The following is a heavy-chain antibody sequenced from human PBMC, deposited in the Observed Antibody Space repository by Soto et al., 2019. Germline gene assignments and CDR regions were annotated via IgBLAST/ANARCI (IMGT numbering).Heavy chain of an antibody. CDR2: ISAYNGNT. J-gene: IGHJ3*02. CDR3: ARDTYYYDSSGYYLDAFDI. Sequence: ASVKVSCTASGYTLTINGISWVRQAPGQGLEWMGWISAYNGNTNYAQKLQGRVTMTTDTSTSTAYMELRSLRSDDTAVYYCARDTYYYDSSGYYLDAFDIWGQGTMVTVSS. D-gene: IGHD3-22*01. CDR1: GYTLTING. V-gene: IGHV1-18*01.